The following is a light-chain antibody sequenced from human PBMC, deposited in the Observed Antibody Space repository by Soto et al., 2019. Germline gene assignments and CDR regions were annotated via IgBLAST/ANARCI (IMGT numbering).Light chain of an antibody. Sequence: QSALTQPASVSGSPGQSITISCTGTSNDVGSYNLVSWYQQHPGKAPKLMIYEGSKRPSGVSNHFSGSKSDNTASLTISGLQAEDEADYYCCSYAGSSTFVFGGGTQLTVL. J-gene: IGLJ2*01. CDR2: EGS. CDR1: SNDVGSYNL. V-gene: IGLV2-23*03. CDR3: CSYAGSSTFV.